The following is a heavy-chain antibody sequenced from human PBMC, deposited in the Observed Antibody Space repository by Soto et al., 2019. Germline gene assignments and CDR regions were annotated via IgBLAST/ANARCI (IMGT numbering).Heavy chain of an antibody. V-gene: IGHV1-18*01. CDR3: ATRTPRLWFGERGGMDV. CDR2: ISGYNGDT. Sequence: GASVKVSCKASGYTFTRYGISWVRQAPGQGLEWMGWISGYNGDTNYAQKLQGRVTMTTDTSTSTAYMELRSLRSDDTAVYYCATRTPRLWFGERGGMDVWGQGTTVTVSS. J-gene: IGHJ6*02. D-gene: IGHD3-10*01. CDR1: GYTFTRYG.